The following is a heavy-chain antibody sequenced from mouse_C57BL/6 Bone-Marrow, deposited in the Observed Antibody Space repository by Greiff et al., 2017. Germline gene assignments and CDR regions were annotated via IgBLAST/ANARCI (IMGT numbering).Heavy chain of an antibody. CDR3: ARHEDAALYYSKTWFAY. CDR1: GYTFTEYT. Sequence: VQLQQSGAELVKHGASVKLSCKASGYTFTEYTIHWVKQRSGQGLEWIGWFYPGSGSIKYNEKFKDKATLTADKSSSTVYMELSRLTSEDSAVYFCARHEDAALYYSKTWFAYWGQGTLVNVSA. J-gene: IGHJ3*01. D-gene: IGHD2-5*01. V-gene: IGHV1-62-2*01. CDR2: FYPGSGSI.